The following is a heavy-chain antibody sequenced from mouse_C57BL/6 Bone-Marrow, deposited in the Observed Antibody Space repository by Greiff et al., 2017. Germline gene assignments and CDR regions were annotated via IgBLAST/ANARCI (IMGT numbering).Heavy chain of an antibody. CDR2: ISYDGSN. D-gene: IGHD1-1*01. V-gene: IGHV3-6*01. CDR3: ARLQRLWYFDV. J-gene: IGHJ1*03. Sequence: EVQLQESGPGLVKPSQSLSLTCSVTGYSITSGYYWNWIRQFPGNKLEWMGYISYDGSNNYNPSLKNRISITRDTSKNQFFLKLNSVTTEDTATYYCARLQRLWYFDVWGTGTTVTVSS. CDR1: GYSITSGYY.